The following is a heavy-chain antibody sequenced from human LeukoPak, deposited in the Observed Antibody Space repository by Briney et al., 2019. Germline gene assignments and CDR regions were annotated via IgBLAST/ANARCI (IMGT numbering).Heavy chain of an antibody. CDR3: ARDPIYDSSGTRHYYYGMDV. J-gene: IGHJ6*02. CDR2: IYTSGST. D-gene: IGHD3-22*01. CDR1: GGSISSYY. Sequence: KPSETLSLTCTVSGGSISSYYWSWIRQPAGKGLEWIGRIYTSGSTNYNPSLKSRVTMSVDTSKNQFSLKLSSVTAADTAVYYCARDPIYDSSGTRHYYYGMDVWGQGTTVTVSS. V-gene: IGHV4-4*07.